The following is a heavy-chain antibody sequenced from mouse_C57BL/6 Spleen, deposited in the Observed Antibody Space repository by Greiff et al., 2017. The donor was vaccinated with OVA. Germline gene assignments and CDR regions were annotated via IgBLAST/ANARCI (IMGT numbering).Heavy chain of an antibody. D-gene: IGHD2-4*01. V-gene: IGHV1-64*01. CDR1: GYTFTSYW. CDR3: ARRDYDSFDY. J-gene: IGHJ2*01. Sequence: QVQLQQSGAELVKPGASVKLSCKASGYTFTSYWMHWVKQRPGQGLEWIGMIHPNSGSTNYNEKFKSKATLTVDKSSSTAYMQLSSLTSEDSAVYYCARRDYDSFDYWGQGTTLTVSS. CDR2: IHPNSGST.